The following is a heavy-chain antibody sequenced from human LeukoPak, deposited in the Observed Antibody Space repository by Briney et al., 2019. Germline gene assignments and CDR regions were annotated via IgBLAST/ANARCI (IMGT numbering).Heavy chain of an antibody. D-gene: IGHD6-19*01. V-gene: IGHV3-23*01. CDR3: AKDSSGWYLTQYYLDY. J-gene: IGHJ4*02. CDR1: GFTFSSYA. Sequence: PGGSLRLSCAASGFTFSSYATSWVRQAPGKGLEWVSAISGSGGSTYYADSVKGRFTISRDNSKNTLYLQMNSLRAEDTAVYYCAKDSSGWYLTQYYLDYWGQGTLVTVSS. CDR2: ISGSGGST.